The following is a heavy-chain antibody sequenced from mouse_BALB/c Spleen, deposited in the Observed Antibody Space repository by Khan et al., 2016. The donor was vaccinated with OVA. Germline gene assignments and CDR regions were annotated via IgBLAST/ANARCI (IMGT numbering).Heavy chain of an antibody. Sequence: EVQLVESGPGLVKPSQSLSLTCTVTGYSITSDYAWNWIRQFPGNKLEWMGYISYSGRTSYNPSLKSRISITRDTSKNQFFLQLNSVTTEDTATEYCARSVTITTVVATDFDYWGQGTTLTVSS. J-gene: IGHJ2*01. CDR2: ISYSGRT. CDR1: GYSITSDYA. CDR3: ARSVTITTVVATDFDY. V-gene: IGHV3-2*02. D-gene: IGHD1-1*01.